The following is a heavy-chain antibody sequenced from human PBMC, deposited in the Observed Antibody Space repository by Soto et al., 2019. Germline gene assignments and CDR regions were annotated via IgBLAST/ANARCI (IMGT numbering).Heavy chain of an antibody. CDR1: GYTFTSYA. CDR3: AAGAGIYDSSGYYYSLDAFDI. V-gene: IGHV1-3*01. CDR2: INAGNGNT. J-gene: IGHJ3*02. D-gene: IGHD3-22*01. Sequence: GASVKVSCKASGYTFTSYAMHWVRQAPGQRLEWMGWINAGNGNTKYSQKFQGRVTITRDTSASTAYMELSSLRSEDTAVYYCAAGAGIYDSSGYYYSLDAFDIWGQGTMVTVSS.